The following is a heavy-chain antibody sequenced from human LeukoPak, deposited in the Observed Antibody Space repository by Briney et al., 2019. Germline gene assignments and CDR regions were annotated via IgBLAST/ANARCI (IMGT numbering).Heavy chain of an antibody. CDR3: ARGGASYSSGWCPGY. CDR1: GYSISSGYD. J-gene: IGHJ4*02. D-gene: IGHD6-19*01. V-gene: IGHV4-38-2*01. CDR2: IYHSGST. Sequence: SETLSLTCAVSGYSISSGYDWGWTRQPPGKGLDWIGNIYHSGSTYYNPSLKSRVTISVDTSKNQFSLKLSSVTAADTAVYYCARGGASYSSGWCPGYWGQGTLVTVSS.